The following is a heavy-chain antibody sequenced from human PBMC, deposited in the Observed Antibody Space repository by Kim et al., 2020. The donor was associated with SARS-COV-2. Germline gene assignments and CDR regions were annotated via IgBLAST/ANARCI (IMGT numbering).Heavy chain of an antibody. CDR1: GFTFSSYA. D-gene: IGHD2-21*02. CDR2: ISYDGSNK. Sequence: GGSLRLSCAASGFTFSSYAMHWVRQAPGKGLEWVAVISYDGSNKYYADSVKGRFTISRDNSKNTLYLQMNSLRAEDTAVYYCARAYCGGDCYPQGYWGQGTLVTVSS. CDR3: ARAYCGGDCYPQGY. J-gene: IGHJ4*02. V-gene: IGHV3-30*04.